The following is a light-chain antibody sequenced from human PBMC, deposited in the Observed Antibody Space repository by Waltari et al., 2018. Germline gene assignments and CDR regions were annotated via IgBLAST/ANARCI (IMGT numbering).Light chain of an antibody. CDR1: TSNIGTRH. CDR2: DNT. J-gene: IGLJ3*02. CDR3: QTWDSSLSAWV. V-gene: IGLV1-51*01. Sequence: QSVLTQPPSVSAAPGQKVTISCSGSTSNIGTRHVSWYQQLPGTAPKLLIYDNTQPFSGIPARFAASKSGTAATLGISGLQTGDEADYYCQTWDSSLSAWVFGGGTKVTVL.